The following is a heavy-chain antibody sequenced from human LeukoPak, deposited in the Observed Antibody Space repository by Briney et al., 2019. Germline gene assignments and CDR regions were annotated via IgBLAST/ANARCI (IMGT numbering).Heavy chain of an antibody. J-gene: IGHJ4*02. CDR2: INHSGST. D-gene: IGHD4-23*01. CDR1: GGSFSGYY. Sequence: PSETLSLTCAVYGGSFSGYYWSWIRQPPGKGLEWIGEINHSGSTNYNPSLKSRVTISVDTSKNQFSLKLSSVTAADTAVYYCARAQYMRWPHLYYFDYWGQGTLVTVSS. CDR3: ARAQYMRWPHLYYFDY. V-gene: IGHV4-34*01.